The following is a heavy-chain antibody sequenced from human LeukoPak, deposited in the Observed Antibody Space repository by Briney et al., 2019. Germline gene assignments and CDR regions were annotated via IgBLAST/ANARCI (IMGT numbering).Heavy chain of an antibody. CDR2: VSGSGGDT. Sequence: PGGSLRLSCAASGFTFANYAMSWVRQAPGKGLEWVSSVSGSGGDTHSTDSVKGRFTISRDNSKNTLYLQMNSLRAEDTAVYYCAKSWVRGVVVVQQNFDSWGQGTLVTVSS. V-gene: IGHV3-23*01. CDR3: AKSWVRGVVVVQQNFDS. CDR1: GFTFANYA. D-gene: IGHD3-10*01. J-gene: IGHJ4*02.